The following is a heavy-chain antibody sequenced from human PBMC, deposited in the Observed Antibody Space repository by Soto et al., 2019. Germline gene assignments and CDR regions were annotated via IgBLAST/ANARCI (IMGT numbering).Heavy chain of an antibody. J-gene: IGHJ6*02. Sequence: ASVKVSCTAFGYTYTSYGLSWVRQAPGQGLEWMGWISAYNTNTNYAQKLQGRATMTTDTSTSTAYMELRSLRSDDTAVYYCAREGYYESMGMDVWGQGTTVTVSS. D-gene: IGHD3-22*01. CDR1: GYTYTSYG. CDR3: AREGYYESMGMDV. V-gene: IGHV1-18*01. CDR2: ISAYNTNT.